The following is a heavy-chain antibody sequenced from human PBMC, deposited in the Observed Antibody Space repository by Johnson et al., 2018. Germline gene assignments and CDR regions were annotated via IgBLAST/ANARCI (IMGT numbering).Heavy chain of an antibody. CDR3: ERDAMDTAMERDAFDI. J-gene: IGHJ3*02. V-gene: IGHV3-7*01. CDR2: IKQDGSEK. D-gene: IGHD5-18*01. Sequence: VQLLESGGGLVQPGWSXRLSCAASGFTFSSYWMSWFRQAPGKGLEWVANIKQDGSEKYYVDSVKVRFTISRDHAKNSLYLQMNSLKAEDTALYYCERDAMDTAMERDAFDIWGQGTTVTVSS. CDR1: GFTFSSYW.